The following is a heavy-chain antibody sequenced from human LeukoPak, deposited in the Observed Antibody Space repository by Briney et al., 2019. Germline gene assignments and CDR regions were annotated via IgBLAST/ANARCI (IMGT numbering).Heavy chain of an antibody. CDR3: ARAGVDTAMGFDY. V-gene: IGHV3-21*01. CDR1: GFTFSSYS. J-gene: IGHJ4*02. D-gene: IGHD5-18*01. CDR2: ISSSSSYI. Sequence: PGGSLRLSCAASGFTFSSYSMSWVRQAPGKGLEWVSSISSSSSYIYYADSVKGRFTISRDNAKNSLYLQMNSLRAEDTAVYYCARAGVDTAMGFDYWGQGTLVTVSS.